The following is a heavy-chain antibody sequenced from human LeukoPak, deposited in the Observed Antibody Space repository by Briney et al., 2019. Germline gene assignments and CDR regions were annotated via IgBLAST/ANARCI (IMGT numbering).Heavy chain of an antibody. J-gene: IGHJ6*02. CDR1: GGSISSSSYY. D-gene: IGHD6-6*01. Sequence: PSETLSLTCTVSGGSISSSSYYWGWIRQPPGKGLEWIGSIYYSGSTYYNPSLKSRVTISVDTSKNQFSLKLSSVTAADTAVYYCARRIAARPGYYYGMDVWGQGTTATVSS. CDR3: ARRIAARPGYYYGMDV. V-gene: IGHV4-39*01. CDR2: IYYSGST.